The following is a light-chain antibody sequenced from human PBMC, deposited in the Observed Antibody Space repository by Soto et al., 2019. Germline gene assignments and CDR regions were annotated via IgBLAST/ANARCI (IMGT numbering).Light chain of an antibody. J-gene: IGKJ2*01. Sequence: EIVLTQSPGTLSLSPGERATLSCRASQSVSSSYLAWYQQKPGQAPRLLIYGASSRPTGIPDRFSGSGSGTDFTLTISRLEPEEFAVYYCQQYGSSPQTFGQGTNLEIK. CDR3: QQYGSSPQT. V-gene: IGKV3-20*01. CDR2: GAS. CDR1: QSVSSSY.